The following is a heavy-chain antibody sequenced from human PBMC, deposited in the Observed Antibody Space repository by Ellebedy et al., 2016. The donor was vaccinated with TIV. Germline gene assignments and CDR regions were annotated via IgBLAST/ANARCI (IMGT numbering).Heavy chain of an antibody. CDR2: IKSETDGGAT. CDR3: TTVSPVAGPARLTSYYVYYSIDV. Sequence: PGGSLRLSFAASGFTFSNARKRWGRHALGKGLEWVGHIKSETDGGATDNAAPVNCIFTISRDDSKKTLYLQMNSLKTEDTAVYYYTTVSPVAGPARLTSYYVYYSIDVWGQGTTVTVSS. J-gene: IGHJ6*02. CDR1: GFTFSNAR. V-gene: IGHV3-15*01. D-gene: IGHD2-21*01.